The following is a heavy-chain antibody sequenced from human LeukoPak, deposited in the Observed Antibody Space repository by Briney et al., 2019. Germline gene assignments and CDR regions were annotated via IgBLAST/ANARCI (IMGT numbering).Heavy chain of an antibody. V-gene: IGHV4-59*01. J-gene: IGHJ6*03. CDR3: ASAAAPSSGWYRAPYYCYMDV. CDR2: IYYSGST. Sequence: SETLSLTCTISGGSFSTYYWSWIRQPPGKGLEWMGYIYYSGSTNYNPSLKSRVTISVDTSKNQFSLKLSSVTAADTAVYYCASAAAPSSGWYRAPYYCYMDVWGKGTTVTVSS. CDR1: GGSFSTYY. D-gene: IGHD6-19*01.